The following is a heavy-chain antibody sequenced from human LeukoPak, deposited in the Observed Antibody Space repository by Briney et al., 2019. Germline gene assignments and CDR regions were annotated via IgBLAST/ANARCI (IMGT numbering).Heavy chain of an antibody. CDR2: LSDSGGST. D-gene: IGHD3-10*01. J-gene: IGHJ6*02. Sequence: RGSLRDSSAAPGFTFVDNAMHWVRQAPRKGLEWVSTLSDSGGSTYYADSVKGRFTISRDNSKNTLYLQMNSLRAEDTAIHYCAKVPYSDYGSGRPPFMDVWGQGTTVAVSS. V-gene: IGHV3-23*01. CDR1: GFTFVDNA. CDR3: AKVPYSDYGSGRPPFMDV.